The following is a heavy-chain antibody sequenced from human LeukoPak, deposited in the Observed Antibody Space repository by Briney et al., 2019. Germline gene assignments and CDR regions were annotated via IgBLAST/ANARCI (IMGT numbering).Heavy chain of an antibody. CDR1: GLTVTSNY. Sequence: GGSLRLSCAASGLTVTSNYMNWVRQPPGKGLEWVSIMYSDFDGGITYYSDSVKGRFTISRDNSKNTMYLQMNSLRAEDTAVYYCAKDGIGVAGTSAWYWGQGTQVTVSS. D-gene: IGHD6-19*01. V-gene: IGHV3-53*01. CDR2: MYSDFDGGIT. J-gene: IGHJ4*02. CDR3: AKDGIGVAGTSAWY.